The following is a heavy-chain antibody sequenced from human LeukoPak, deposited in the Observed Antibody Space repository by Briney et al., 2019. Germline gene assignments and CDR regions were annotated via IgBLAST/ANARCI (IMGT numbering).Heavy chain of an antibody. Sequence: SSETLSLTCTVSGGSISSYYWSWIRQPPGKGLEWIGYIYYSGSTNYNPSLKSRVTISVDTSKNQFSLKLSSVTAADTAVYYCVRDLAAAGSYYGMDVWGQGTTVTVSS. V-gene: IGHV4-59*01. J-gene: IGHJ6*02. CDR2: IYYSGST. CDR3: VRDLAAAGSYYGMDV. D-gene: IGHD6-13*01. CDR1: GGSISSYY.